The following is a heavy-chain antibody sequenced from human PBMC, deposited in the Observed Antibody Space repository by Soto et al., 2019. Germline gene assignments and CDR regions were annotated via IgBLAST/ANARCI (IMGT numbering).Heavy chain of an antibody. D-gene: IGHD2-2*01. V-gene: IGHV4-34*01. CDR3: ARARIVVVPAARYNWFDP. CDR1: GGSFSGYD. J-gene: IGHJ5*02. Sequence: PSETLSLTSAVYGGSFSGYDWSWIRQPPGKGLEWIGEINHSGSTNYNPSLKSRVTISVDTSKNQFSLKLSSVTAADTAVYYCARARIVVVPAARYNWFDPWGQGTLVTVSS. CDR2: INHSGST.